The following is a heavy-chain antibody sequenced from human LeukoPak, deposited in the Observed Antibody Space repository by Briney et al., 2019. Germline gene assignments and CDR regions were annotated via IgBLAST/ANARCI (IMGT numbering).Heavy chain of an antibody. CDR3: ARHVGFITMVRGVINNNWFDP. Sequence: PSETLSLTCAVSGGSISSSSYYWGWIRQPPGKGLEWIGSIYYSGSPYYNPSLKSRVTISVDTSKKQFSLKLSSVTAADTAVYYCARHVGFITMVRGVINNNWFDPWGQGTLVTVSS. V-gene: IGHV4-39*01. J-gene: IGHJ5*02. D-gene: IGHD3-10*01. CDR2: IYYSGSP. CDR1: GGSISSSSYY.